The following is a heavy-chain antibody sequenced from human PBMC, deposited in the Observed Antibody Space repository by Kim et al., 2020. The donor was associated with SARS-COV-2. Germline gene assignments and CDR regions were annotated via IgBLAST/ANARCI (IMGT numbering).Heavy chain of an antibody. D-gene: IGHD6-13*01. CDR3: ARDPGIAGGDY. CDR2: A. V-gene: IGHV1-69*04. Sequence: ANYAQKFQGRVTITADKSTSTAYMELSSLRSEDTAVYYCARDPGIAGGDYWGQGTLVTVSS. J-gene: IGHJ4*02.